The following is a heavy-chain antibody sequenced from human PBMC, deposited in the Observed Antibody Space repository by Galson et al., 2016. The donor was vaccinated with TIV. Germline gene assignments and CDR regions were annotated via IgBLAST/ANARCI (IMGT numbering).Heavy chain of an antibody. Sequence: QSGAEVKKPGESLIISCKASGYMFSAHWFGWVRQMPGKGPEWIGIMNPGDSETRYSPSFEGQVTISADNSISTAYLQWHSLKVSDTAVYYCAKGKEYYEFWGQGTLVTVSS. D-gene: IGHD3-16*01. CDR1: GYMFSAHW. V-gene: IGHV5-51*03. CDR3: AKGKEYYEF. J-gene: IGHJ4*02. CDR2: MNPGDSET.